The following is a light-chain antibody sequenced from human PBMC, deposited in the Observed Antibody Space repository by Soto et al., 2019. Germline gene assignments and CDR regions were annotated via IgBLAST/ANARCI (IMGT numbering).Light chain of an antibody. V-gene: IGKV1-39*01. Sequence: IQLTQSPSSLSASVGDRVTITCRASQGIIDELGWYQQKAGKAPNLLISAASRLQSGVPSRFSGSGSGTDFTLTISSLQPEDFATYYCQQSYSTPITFGQGTRLEIK. CDR3: QQSYSTPIT. CDR1: QGIIDE. CDR2: AAS. J-gene: IGKJ5*01.